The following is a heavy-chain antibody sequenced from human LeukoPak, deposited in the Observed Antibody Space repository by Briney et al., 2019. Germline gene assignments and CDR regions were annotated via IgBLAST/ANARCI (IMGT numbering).Heavy chain of an antibody. CDR3: ARALVTTVVTNYFDY. CDR2: IYTSGST. D-gene: IGHD4-23*01. Sequence: SETLSLTCTVSGGSISSGSYYWSWIRQPAGKGLEWIRRIYTSGSTNYNPSLKSRVTISVDTSKNQFSLKLSSVTAADTAVYYCARALVTTVVTNYFDYWGQGTLVTVSS. V-gene: IGHV4-61*02. J-gene: IGHJ4*02. CDR1: GGSISSGSYY.